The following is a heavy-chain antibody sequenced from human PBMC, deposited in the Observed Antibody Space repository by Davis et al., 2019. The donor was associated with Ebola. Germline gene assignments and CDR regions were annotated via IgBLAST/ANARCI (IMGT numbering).Heavy chain of an antibody. Sequence: SVKVSCKASGGTFSSYAISWVRQAPGQGLEWMGRIIPILGIANYAQKFQGRVTMTRNTSISTAYMELSSLRSEDTAVYYCAREAVYGGGPDYWGQGTLVTVSS. V-gene: IGHV1-69*04. D-gene: IGHD4-23*01. CDR3: AREAVYGGGPDY. CDR1: GGTFSSYA. CDR2: IIPILGIA. J-gene: IGHJ4*02.